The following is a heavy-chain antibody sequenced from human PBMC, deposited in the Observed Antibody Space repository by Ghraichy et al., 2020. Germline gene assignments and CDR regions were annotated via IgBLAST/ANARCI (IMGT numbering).Heavy chain of an antibody. J-gene: IGHJ5*02. CDR2: IKQDGSEK. D-gene: IGHD3-3*01. CDR3: AREDDFWSGSNWFDP. V-gene: IGHV3-7*01. CDR1: GFTFSSYW. Sequence: GESLNISCAASGFTFSSYWMSWVRQAPGKGLEWVANIKQDGSEKYYVDSVKGRFTISRDNAKNSLYLQMNSLRAEDTAVYYCAREDDFWSGSNWFDPWCQGTLFTVSS.